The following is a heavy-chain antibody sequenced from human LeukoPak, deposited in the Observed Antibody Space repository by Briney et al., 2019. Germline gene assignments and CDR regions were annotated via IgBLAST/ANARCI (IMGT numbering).Heavy chain of an antibody. V-gene: IGHV4-59*06. CDR2: IYYSGST. J-gene: IGHJ4*02. CDR3: ARETTVRGSDY. CDR1: GGSISSYY. Sequence: SETLSLTCTVSGGSISSYYWSWIRKPAGKGLEWIGYIYYSGSTYYNPSLKSRVTISVDTSKNQFSLKLSSVTAADTAVYYCARETTVRGSDYWGQGTLVTVSS. D-gene: IGHD4-17*01.